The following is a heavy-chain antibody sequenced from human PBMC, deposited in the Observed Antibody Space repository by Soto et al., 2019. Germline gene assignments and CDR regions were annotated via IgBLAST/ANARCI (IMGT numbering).Heavy chain of an antibody. J-gene: IGHJ6*02. V-gene: IGHV1-18*01. D-gene: IGHD2-2*01. Sequence: QVQLVQSGAEVKKPGASVKVSCKASGYTFTSYGISWVRQAPGQGLEWMGWISAYNGNTNYAQKLQGRVTMTTDTSTSTAYMELRSLSSDDTAVYYCARDHIVVVPAAIVSSYGMDVWGQGTTVTVSS. CDR3: ARDHIVVVPAAIVSSYGMDV. CDR1: GYTFTSYG. CDR2: ISAYNGNT.